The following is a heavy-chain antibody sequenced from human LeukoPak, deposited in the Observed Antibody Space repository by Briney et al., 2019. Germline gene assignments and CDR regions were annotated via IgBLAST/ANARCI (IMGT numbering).Heavy chain of an antibody. CDR3: ARARIAANANWFDP. Sequence: ASVKVSCKASGGTFSSYAISWVRQAPGQGLEWMGGIIPIFGTANYAQKFQGRVTITADESASTAYMELSSLRSEDTAVYYCARARIAANANWFDPWGQGTLVTVSS. J-gene: IGHJ5*02. CDR1: GGTFSSYA. CDR2: IIPIFGTA. V-gene: IGHV1-69*13. D-gene: IGHD6-13*01.